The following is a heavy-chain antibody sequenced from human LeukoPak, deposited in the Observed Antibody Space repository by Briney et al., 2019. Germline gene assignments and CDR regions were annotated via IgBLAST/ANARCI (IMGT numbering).Heavy chain of an antibody. V-gene: IGHV4-30-2*01. CDR2: IYHSGST. CDR3: ARSPGWELLPPHFDY. J-gene: IGHJ4*02. CDR1: GGSISSGGHY. Sequence: SETLSLTCTVSGGSISSGGHYWSWIRQPPGKGLEWIGYIYHSGSTFYNPSLKSRFNISVDMSKNQFSLKLNSLTAAGTAVYYCARSPGWELLPPHFDYWGQGTLVTVSS. D-gene: IGHD1-26*01.